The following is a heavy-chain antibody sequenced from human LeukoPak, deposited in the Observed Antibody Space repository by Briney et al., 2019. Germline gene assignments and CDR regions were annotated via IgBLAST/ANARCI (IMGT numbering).Heavy chain of an antibody. D-gene: IGHD2-8*01. CDR1: GGTFSSYA. V-gene: IGHV1-69*13. J-gene: IGHJ4*02. CDR2: IIPIFGTA. CDR3: ARDRELMVYAGPFDY. Sequence: GASVKVSCKASGGTFSSYAISWVRQAPGQGLEWMGGIIPIFGTANYAQKFQGRVTITADESTSTAYMELSSLRSEDTAVYYCARDRELMVYAGPFDYWGQGTLVTVSS.